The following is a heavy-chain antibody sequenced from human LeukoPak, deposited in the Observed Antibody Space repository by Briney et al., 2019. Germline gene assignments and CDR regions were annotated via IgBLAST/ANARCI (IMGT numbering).Heavy chain of an antibody. CDR2: IIPNSGGT. Sequence: GASVKVSCKASGYTFTSYDINWMRQAPGQGLEWMGRIIPNSGGTNFAQKFQGRVTMTRDTSISTAYMELNRLRSDDTAVYYCARLLRRGFGDGDDAFDMWGQGTMVIVSS. D-gene: IGHD3-10*01. V-gene: IGHV1-2*06. J-gene: IGHJ3*02. CDR1: GYTFTSYD. CDR3: ARLLRRGFGDGDDAFDM.